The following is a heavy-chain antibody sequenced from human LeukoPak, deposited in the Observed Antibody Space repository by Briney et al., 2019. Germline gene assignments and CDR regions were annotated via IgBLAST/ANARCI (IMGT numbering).Heavy chain of an antibody. CDR2: ISSSSSSI. J-gene: IGHJ4*02. V-gene: IGHV3-21*01. CDR3: VRDRDSAYDRIFDY. Sequence: PGGYLRLSCAASGFTFSSYSMNWVRQAPGKGLEWVSSISSSSSSIYYADSVKGRFTISRDSAKNSLYLLMNSLRAEDTAVYYCVRDRDSAYDRIFDYWGQGTLVTVSS. D-gene: IGHD5-12*01. CDR1: GFTFSSYS.